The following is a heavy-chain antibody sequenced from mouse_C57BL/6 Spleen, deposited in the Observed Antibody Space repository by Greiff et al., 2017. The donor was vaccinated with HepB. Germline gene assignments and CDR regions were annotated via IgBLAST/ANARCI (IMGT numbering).Heavy chain of an antibody. CDR1: GYTFTSYW. CDR2: IHPNSGST. Sequence: QVQLKQPGAELVKPGASVKLSCKASGYTFTSYWMHWVKQRPGQGLEWIGMIHPNSGSTNYNEKFKSKATLTVDKSSSTAYMQLSSLTSEDSAVYYCARGGSGPAWFAYWGQGTLVTVSA. CDR3: ARGGSGPAWFAY. J-gene: IGHJ3*01. D-gene: IGHD3-2*02. V-gene: IGHV1-64*01.